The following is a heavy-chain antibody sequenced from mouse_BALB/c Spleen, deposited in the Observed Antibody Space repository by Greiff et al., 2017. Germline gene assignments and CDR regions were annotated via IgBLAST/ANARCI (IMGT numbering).Heavy chain of an antibody. CDR1: GYTFTSYT. J-gene: IGHJ3*01. CDR2: INPSSGYT. Sequence: QVQLQQSAAELARPGASVKMSCKASGYTFTSYTMHWVKQRPGQGLEWIGYINPSSGYTEYNQKFKDKTTLTADKSSSTAYMQLSSLTSEDSAVYYCARGDYGYLFAYWGQGTLVTVSA. CDR3: ARGDYGYLFAY. V-gene: IGHV1-4*02. D-gene: IGHD2-2*01.